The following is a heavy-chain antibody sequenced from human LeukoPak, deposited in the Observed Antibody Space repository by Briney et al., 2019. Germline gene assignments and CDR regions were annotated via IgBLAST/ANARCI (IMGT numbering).Heavy chain of an antibody. J-gene: IGHJ6*02. CDR1: GGSFSGCY. CDR3: ARGLHYNILTGGMDV. Sequence: SETLSLTCAAFGGSFSGCYWSWIRQSPEKGLEWIGEMSHTGATNYNPSLKSRVTVSVDTSKKQFSLNLRSVTAADTAVYYCARGLHYNILTGGMDVWGQGTTVIVSS. CDR2: MSHTGAT. V-gene: IGHV4-34*01. D-gene: IGHD3-9*01.